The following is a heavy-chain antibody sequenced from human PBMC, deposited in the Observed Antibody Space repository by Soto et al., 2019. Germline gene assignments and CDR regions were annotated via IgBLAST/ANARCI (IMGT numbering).Heavy chain of an antibody. J-gene: IGHJ6*02. CDR3: ARHPYCSSTSCYHSGGRYYYYYGMDV. CDR1: GGSISSYY. Sequence: PSDTLSLTCTVSGGSISSYYWSWIRQPPGKGLEWIGYIYYSGSTNYNPSLKSRDTISEDTSKNQYSLKQSSVTAADTAVYYCARHPYCSSTSCYHSGGRYYYYYGMDVWGQGTTVT. CDR2: IYYSGST. V-gene: IGHV4-59*08. D-gene: IGHD2-2*01.